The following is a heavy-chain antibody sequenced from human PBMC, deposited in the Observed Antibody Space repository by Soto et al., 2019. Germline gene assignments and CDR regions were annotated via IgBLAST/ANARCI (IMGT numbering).Heavy chain of an antibody. D-gene: IGHD6-25*01. CDR3: ARAYRLEYYYGMDV. J-gene: IGHJ6*02. Sequence: QVQLVQSGAEVKKPGSSVKVSCTASGGTFSRYAISWVRQAPGQGLEWMGGVIPIFGTANYAQKFQGRVTITADESTITPYMELSSLRSEDTAVYYCARAYRLEYYYGMDVWGQGTTVTVSS. CDR2: VIPIFGTA. V-gene: IGHV1-69*01. CDR1: GGTFSRYA.